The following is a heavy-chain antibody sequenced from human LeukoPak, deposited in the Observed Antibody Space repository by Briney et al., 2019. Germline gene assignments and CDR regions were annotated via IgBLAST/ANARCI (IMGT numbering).Heavy chain of an antibody. V-gene: IGHV3-23*01. Sequence: PGGSLRLSCAASGFTFSDYAMTWVRQAPGKGLEWVSSIGGSGDATYYADAVKGRFSVSRDNSKNTLDLQMNSLRAEDTALYYCAKRVGGAVSLNYFDYWGQGTLVTVSS. J-gene: IGHJ4*02. CDR2: IGGSGDAT. CDR1: GFTFSDYA. D-gene: IGHD1-26*01. CDR3: AKRVGGAVSLNYFDY.